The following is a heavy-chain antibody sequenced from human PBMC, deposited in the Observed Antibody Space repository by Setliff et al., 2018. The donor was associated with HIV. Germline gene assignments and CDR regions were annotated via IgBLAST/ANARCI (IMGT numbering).Heavy chain of an antibody. CDR3: VRDPWGSGSFGSIHF. D-gene: IGHD3-10*01. Sequence: EASVKVSCKASGDTLSSYSISWVRQAPGQGLEWMGAIIPLVGLADYAQKFQGRLTLTGDKSTNIVYMDLSSLTFEDTAVYFCVRDPWGSGSFGSIHFWGPGTLVTVSS. CDR1: GDTLSSYS. CDR2: IIPLVGLA. V-gene: IGHV1-69*10. J-gene: IGHJ4*02.